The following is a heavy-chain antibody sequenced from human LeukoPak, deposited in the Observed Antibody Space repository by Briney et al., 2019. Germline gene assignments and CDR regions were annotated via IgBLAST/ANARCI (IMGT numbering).Heavy chain of an antibody. Sequence: APVKVSCKASGYTFTGYYMHWVRQAPGQGLEWMGWINPNSGGTNYAQKFQGRVTMTRDTSISTAYMELSRLRSDDTAVYYCAREEAAVIRTFDYWGQGTLVTVSS. CDR2: INPNSGGT. D-gene: IGHD6-13*01. CDR3: AREEAAVIRTFDY. J-gene: IGHJ4*02. CDR1: GYTFTGYY. V-gene: IGHV1-2*02.